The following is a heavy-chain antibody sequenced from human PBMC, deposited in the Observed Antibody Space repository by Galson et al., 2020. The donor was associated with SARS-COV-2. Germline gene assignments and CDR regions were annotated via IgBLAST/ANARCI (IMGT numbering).Heavy chain of an antibody. J-gene: IGHJ5*02. CDR2: IYYSGST. CDR1: GGSISSSSYY. CDR3: ARDVHDSTWFDP. D-gene: IGHD3-3*01. Sequence: GSLSLTCTVSGGSISSSSYYWGWIRQPPGKGLEWIGSIYYSGSTYYNPSLKSRVTISVDTSKNQFSLKLSSVTAADTAVYYCARDVHDSTWFDPWGQGTLVTVSS. V-gene: IGHV4-39*07.